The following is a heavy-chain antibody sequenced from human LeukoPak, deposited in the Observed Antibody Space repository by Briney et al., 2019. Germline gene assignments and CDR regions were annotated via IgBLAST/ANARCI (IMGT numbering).Heavy chain of an antibody. CDR2: ISGSGGST. CDR3: AKRYYYGSGSRPDAFDI. V-gene: IGHV3-23*01. D-gene: IGHD3-10*01. CDR1: GFTFSSNA. J-gene: IGHJ3*02. Sequence: GGSLRLSCAASGFTFSSNAMSWVRQAPGRGLEWVSAISGSGGSTCYADSVKGRFTISRDNSKNTLYLQMNSLRVEDTAVYYCAKRYYYGSGSRPDAFDIWGQGTMVTVSS.